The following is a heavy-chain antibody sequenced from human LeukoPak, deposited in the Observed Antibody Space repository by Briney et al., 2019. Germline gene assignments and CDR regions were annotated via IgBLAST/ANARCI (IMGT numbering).Heavy chain of an antibody. CDR1: GGSISSYY. CDR3: ARSRSDYFDY. V-gene: IGHV4-59*12. J-gene: IGHJ4*02. CDR2: IYYSGST. Sequence: SETLSLTCTVSGGSISSYYWSWIRQPPGKGLEWIGYIYYSGSTNYNPSLKSRVTISVDTSKNQFSLKLSSVTAADTAVYYCARSRSDYFDYWGQGTLVTVSS.